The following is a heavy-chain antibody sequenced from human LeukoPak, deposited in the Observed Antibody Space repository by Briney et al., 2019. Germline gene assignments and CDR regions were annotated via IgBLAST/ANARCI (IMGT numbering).Heavy chain of an antibody. CDR3: ARGQVYYYDSSGYYNHY. Sequence: PGRSLRLSCAASGFTFSIYAMHWVRQAPGKGLECVAVISYDGSNKYYADSVKGRFTISRDNSKNTLYLQMNSLRAEDTAVYYCARGQVYYYDSSGYYNHYWGQGTLVTVSS. D-gene: IGHD3-22*01. CDR1: GFTFSIYA. V-gene: IGHV3-30*04. J-gene: IGHJ4*02. CDR2: ISYDGSNK.